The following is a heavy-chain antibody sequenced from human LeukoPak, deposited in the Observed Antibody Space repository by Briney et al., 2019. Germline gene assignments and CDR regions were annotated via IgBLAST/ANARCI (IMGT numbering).Heavy chain of an antibody. D-gene: IGHD1-1*01. CDR1: GFSISGRD. V-gene: IGHV3-69-1*02. CDR3: ATTVWTGQFPDYFDV. Sequence: GESLTLSCTVSGFSISGRDMTWGRQAPGKGLEWVSSIGSGAKMFYTDSVKGRFTVSRDTSKNTPFLQMNSLRAEDTAVYYCATTVWTGQFPDYFDVWGQGTLVTVSS. CDR2: IGSGAKM. J-gene: IGHJ4*02.